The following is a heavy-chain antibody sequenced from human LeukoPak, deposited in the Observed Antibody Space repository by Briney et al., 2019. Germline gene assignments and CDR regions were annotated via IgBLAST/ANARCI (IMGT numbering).Heavy chain of an antibody. J-gene: IGHJ4*02. CDR2: IYPGDSDA. CDR3: ARVQLWFGELYPPFDY. V-gene: IGHV5-51*01. D-gene: IGHD3-10*01. CDR1: GYSFTSYW. Sequence: GESLKISCKGSGYSFTSYWIGWVRQMPGKGLEWMGIIYPGDSDARYSPSFQGQVTISADKSISTAYLQWSSLKASDTAMYYCARVQLWFGELYPPFDYWGQGTLVTVSS.